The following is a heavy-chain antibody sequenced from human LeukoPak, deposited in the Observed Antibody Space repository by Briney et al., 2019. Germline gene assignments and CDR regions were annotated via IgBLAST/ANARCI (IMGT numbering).Heavy chain of an antibody. CDR3: ARVIQLWYFDY. V-gene: IGHV4-30-2*01. CDR2: IYHSGST. J-gene: IGHJ4*02. CDR1: GFSISSGGYS. D-gene: IGHD5-18*01. Sequence: PSQTLSLTCAVSGFSISSGGYSWRWIRQPPGKGLEWIGYIYHSGSTYYNPSLKSRVTISVDRSKNQFSLKLSSVTAADTAVYYCARVIQLWYFDYWGQGTLVTVSS.